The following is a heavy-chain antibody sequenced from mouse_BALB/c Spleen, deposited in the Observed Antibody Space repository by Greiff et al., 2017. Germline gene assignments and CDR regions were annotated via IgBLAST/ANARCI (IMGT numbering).Heavy chain of an antibody. Sequence: EVKLQESGGGLVKPGGSLKLSCAASGFTFSSYAMSWVRQTPEKRLEWVASISSGGSTYYPDSVKGRFTISRDNARNILYLQMSSLRSEDTAMYYCARVHYYPFYAMDYWGQGTSVTVSS. CDR1: GFTFSSYA. D-gene: IGHD1-2*01. J-gene: IGHJ4*01. V-gene: IGHV5-6-5*01. CDR2: ISSGGST. CDR3: ARVHYYPFYAMDY.